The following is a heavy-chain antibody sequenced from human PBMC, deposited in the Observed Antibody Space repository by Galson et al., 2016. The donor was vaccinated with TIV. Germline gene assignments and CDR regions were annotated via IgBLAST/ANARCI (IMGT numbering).Heavy chain of an antibody. CDR2: IYPRDSDA. J-gene: IGHJ2*01. CDR3: ARRGPVGSSIVSASNWYFDL. CDR1: GYTFGNHC. Sequence: QSGAEVKKPGESLRISCEGSGYTFGNHCIGWVRQMPGKGLEWMGSIYPRDSDARYSPSFQGQVTISADKSINTAYLQWNSLKASDTAFYYCARRGPVGSSIVSASNWYFDLWGRGTLVTVSS. V-gene: IGHV5-51*03. D-gene: IGHD5/OR15-5a*01.